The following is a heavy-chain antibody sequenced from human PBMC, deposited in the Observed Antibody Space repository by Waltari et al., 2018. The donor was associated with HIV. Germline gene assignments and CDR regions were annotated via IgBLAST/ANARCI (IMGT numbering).Heavy chain of an antibody. CDR3: ARDGAAMLEPHAMDV. CDR2: IYSTGSS. Sequence: QVQLQESGPGLVKPSETLSLTCTVSGGSISNYYWSWVRQPPGKGLEWIGYIYSTGSSVRNPSLKSRVTLSVDTAKSQFSLKLSSVTAADTAVYYCARDGAAMLEPHAMDVWGQGTTVTVSS. CDR1: GGSISNYY. V-gene: IGHV4-59*01. D-gene: IGHD2-2*01. J-gene: IGHJ6*02.